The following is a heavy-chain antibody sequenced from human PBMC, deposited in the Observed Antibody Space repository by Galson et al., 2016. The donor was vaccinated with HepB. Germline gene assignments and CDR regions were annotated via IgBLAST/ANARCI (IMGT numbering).Heavy chain of an antibody. Sequence: SLRLSCAASGFTFRSYWMHWVRQAPGKGLVWVSRINSDGSSTSYADSVKGRFTISRDNAKNTLYLQMNSLRAEDTAVYYCAKSSSGATPRPNFDYWGQGTLVTVSS. J-gene: IGHJ4*02. V-gene: IGHV3-74*01. CDR1: GFTFRSYW. CDR3: AKSSSGATPRPNFDY. D-gene: IGHD1-26*01. CDR2: INSDGSST.